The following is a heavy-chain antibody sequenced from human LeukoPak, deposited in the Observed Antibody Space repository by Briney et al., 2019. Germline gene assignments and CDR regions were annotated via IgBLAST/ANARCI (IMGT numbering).Heavy chain of an antibody. CDR3: ATLGYCTNGVCYNIDY. CDR1: GYTFTDYY. Sequence: GASVKISCTVSGYTFTDYYMHWVQPAPGKGLEWMGLVDPEDGETIYAEKFQGRVTITADTSTDTAYMELSSLRSEDTAVYYCATLGYCTNGVCYNIDYWGQGTLVTVSS. V-gene: IGHV1-69-2*01. CDR2: VDPEDGET. D-gene: IGHD2-8*01. J-gene: IGHJ4*02.